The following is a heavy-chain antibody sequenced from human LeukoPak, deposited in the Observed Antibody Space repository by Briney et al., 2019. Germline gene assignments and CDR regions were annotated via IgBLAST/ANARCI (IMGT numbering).Heavy chain of an antibody. Sequence: PGGSLRLSCVASEFDFFSYGMQWVRQAPGKGLVWVSRIFTVGSTTSYADSVKGRFTISRDNAKNTLYLEMKSLRVEDTAVYYCARELPREVTLDSWGQGTLVTVSP. CDR2: IFTVGSTT. V-gene: IGHV3-74*01. J-gene: IGHJ5*01. CDR3: ARELPREVTLDS. D-gene: IGHD2-21*02. CDR1: EFDFFSYG.